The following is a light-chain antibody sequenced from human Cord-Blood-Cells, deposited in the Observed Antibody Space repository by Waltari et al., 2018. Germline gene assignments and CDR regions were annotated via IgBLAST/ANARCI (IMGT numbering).Light chain of an antibody. CDR1: SSNVGGFTI. CDR3: SSYTSSSTWV. CDR2: DAS. Sequence: QSALPQPPSVFGPPGQPIPFPCLGTSSNVGGFTISSWYQQPPGKAPNRLIYDASKRPSGVSTRFSGSKSGNTASLTISGLQAEDEADYYCSSYTSSSTWVFGGGTKLTVL. J-gene: IGLJ3*02. V-gene: IGLV2-14*02.